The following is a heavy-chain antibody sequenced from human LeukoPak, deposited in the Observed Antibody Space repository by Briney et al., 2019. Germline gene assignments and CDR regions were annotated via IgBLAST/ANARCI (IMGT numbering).Heavy chain of an antibody. Sequence: ASVKVSCKASGGTFSSYAISRVRQAPGQGLEWMGRIIPIFGTANYAQKFQGRVTITTDESTSTAYMELSSLRSEDTAVYYCARVSDDSSGYYSGCFDYWGQGTLVTVSS. CDR3: ARVSDDSSGYYSGCFDY. J-gene: IGHJ4*02. D-gene: IGHD3-22*01. V-gene: IGHV1-69*05. CDR1: GGTFSSYA. CDR2: IIPIFGTA.